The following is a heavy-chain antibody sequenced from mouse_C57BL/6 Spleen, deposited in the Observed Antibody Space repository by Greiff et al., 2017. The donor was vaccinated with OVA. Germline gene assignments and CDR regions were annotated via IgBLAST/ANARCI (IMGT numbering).Heavy chain of an antibody. CDR3: ARRGGNYVWFAY. V-gene: IGHV1-55*01. J-gene: IGHJ3*01. D-gene: IGHD2-1*01. Sequence: QVQLQQPGAELVKPGASVKMSCKASGYTFTSYWLTWVKQRPGQGLEWIGDIYPGSGSTNYNEKFKSKATLTVDTSSSTAYMQLSSLTSEDSAVYYCARRGGNYVWFAYWGQGTLVTVSA. CDR1: GYTFTSYW. CDR2: IYPGSGST.